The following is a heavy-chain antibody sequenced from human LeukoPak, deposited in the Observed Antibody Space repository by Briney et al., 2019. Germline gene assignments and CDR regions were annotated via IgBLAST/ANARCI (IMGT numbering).Heavy chain of an antibody. CDR3: ARDGSMMGAGAGTSWWFDP. Sequence: GGSLRLSCAASGFTFSGYGIHWVRQAPGKGLEWVAVVSYDGRNQYYADSVKGRFTISRDNSKNTLSLQLNSLRAEDTAVYYCARDGSMMGAGAGTSWWFDPWGQGTLVTVSS. V-gene: IGHV3-30*03. D-gene: IGHD6-13*01. J-gene: IGHJ5*02. CDR1: GFTFSGYG. CDR2: VSYDGRNQ.